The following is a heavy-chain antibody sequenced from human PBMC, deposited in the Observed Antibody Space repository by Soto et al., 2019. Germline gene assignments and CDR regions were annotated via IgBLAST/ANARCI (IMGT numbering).Heavy chain of an antibody. CDR3: GKGPASIAVDWFDP. J-gene: IGHJ5*02. V-gene: IGHV3-23*01. CDR2: ISGSGVST. Sequence: EVQLLESGGGLVQPGGSLRLSCAASGFTFSTYTMTWVRQAPGKGLEWVSAISGSGVSTHYADSVKGRFTISRDNSKNTLDLQMNSLRAEDTAVYYCGKGPASIAVDWFDPWGQGTLVTVCS. CDR1: GFTFSTYT. D-gene: IGHD6-19*01.